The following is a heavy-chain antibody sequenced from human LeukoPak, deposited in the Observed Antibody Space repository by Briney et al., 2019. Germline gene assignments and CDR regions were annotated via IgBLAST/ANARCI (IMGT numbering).Heavy chain of an antibody. D-gene: IGHD3-3*01. V-gene: IGHV1-69*05. Sequence: SVKVSCKASGGTFSSYAISWVRQAPGQGLEWMGGIIPIFGTANYAQKFQGRVTITTDESTSTAYMELSSLRSEDTAVYYCARDWDDFPERHAFDIWGQGTMVTVSS. CDR3: ARDWDDFPERHAFDI. CDR1: GGTFSSYA. J-gene: IGHJ3*02. CDR2: IIPIFGTA.